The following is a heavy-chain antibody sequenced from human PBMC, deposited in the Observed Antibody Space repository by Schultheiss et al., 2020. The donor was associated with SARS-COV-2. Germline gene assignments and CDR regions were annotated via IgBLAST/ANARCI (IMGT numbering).Heavy chain of an antibody. CDR2: INSDGSST. D-gene: IGHD3-3*01. V-gene: IGHV3-74*01. J-gene: IGHJ6*02. Sequence: GGSLRLSCAASGFTFSSYWMHWVRQAPGKGLVWVSRINSDGSSTSYADSVKGRFTISRDNAKNTLYLQMNSLRAEDTAVYYCAREYPSFYDFWSGYPNYYYYYGMDVWGQGTTVTVSS. CDR1: GFTFSSYW. CDR3: AREYPSFYDFWSGYPNYYYYYGMDV.